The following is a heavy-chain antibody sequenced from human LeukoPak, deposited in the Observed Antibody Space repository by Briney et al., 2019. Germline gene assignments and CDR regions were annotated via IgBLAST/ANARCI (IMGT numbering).Heavy chain of an antibody. D-gene: IGHD2-2*01. J-gene: IGHJ5*02. CDR2: IYHSGSA. Sequence: SETLSLTCAVSGGSISSGGYSWSWIRQPPGKGLEWIGYIYHSGSAYYNPSLKSRVTISVDRSKNQFSLKLSSVTAAGTAVYYCARGYCSSTSCSNWFDPWGQGTLVTVSS. CDR1: GGSISSGGYS. V-gene: IGHV4-30-2*01. CDR3: ARGYCSSTSCSNWFDP.